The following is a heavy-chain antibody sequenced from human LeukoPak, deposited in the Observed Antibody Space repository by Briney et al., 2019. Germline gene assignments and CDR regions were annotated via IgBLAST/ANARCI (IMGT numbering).Heavy chain of an antibody. V-gene: IGHV4-34*01. J-gene: IGHJ4*02. D-gene: IGHD5-12*01. Sequence: PSDTLSLTCAVYGESFSGYYWNWIRQPPGKGLEWIGEINHSGSTNYNPSLKSRVTISVDTSKNQFSLKVSSVTAADTAVYYCASIVATIAYWGQGTLVTVSS. CDR1: GESFSGYY. CDR2: INHSGST. CDR3: ASIVATIAY.